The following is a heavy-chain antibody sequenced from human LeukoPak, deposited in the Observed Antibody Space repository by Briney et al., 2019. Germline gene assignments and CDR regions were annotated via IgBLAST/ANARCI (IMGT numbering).Heavy chain of an antibody. Sequence: SETLSLTCTVSGGSISSGGYYWSWIRQHPGKGLEWIGYIYYSGSTYYNPSLKSRVTISVDTSKNQFSLKLSSVTAADTAVYYCARDSPVDYSGLDYWGQGTLVTVSS. J-gene: IGHJ4*02. CDR1: GGSISSGGYY. CDR3: ARDSPVDYSGLDY. V-gene: IGHV4-31*03. CDR2: IYYSGST. D-gene: IGHD4-11*01.